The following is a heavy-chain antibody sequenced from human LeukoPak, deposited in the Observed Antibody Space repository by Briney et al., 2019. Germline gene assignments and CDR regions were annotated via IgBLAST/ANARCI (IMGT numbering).Heavy chain of an antibody. CDR2: VSAKTGHT. V-gene: IGHV1-18*01. J-gene: IGHJ5*02. CDR3: ARDSGNTGWFDP. Sequence: GASVKLSCKASGYPFASYGISWVRQAPGQGLEWMGWVSAKTGHTNYAQHHRGRVTMTTGTYTTTAYLELRSLRSDDTAVYYCARDSGNTGWFDPWGQGTLVTVSS. D-gene: IGHD5-12*01. CDR1: GYPFASYG.